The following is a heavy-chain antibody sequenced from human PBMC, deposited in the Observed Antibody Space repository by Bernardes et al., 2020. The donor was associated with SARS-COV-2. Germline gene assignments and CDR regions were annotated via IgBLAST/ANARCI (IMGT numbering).Heavy chain of an antibody. Sequence: GGSLRLSCAASGFTFSSSAMHWVRQASGKGLEWVGRIRSNANSYATAYAASVKGRFTIARDDSKNTAYLQMNSLKTEDTAVYYFTKLQYHNYYYYGMDVWGQGTTVTVSS. CDR1: GFTFSSSA. CDR3: TKLQYHNYYYYGMDV. D-gene: IGHD2-2*01. J-gene: IGHJ6*02. CDR2: IRSNANSYAT. V-gene: IGHV3-73*01.